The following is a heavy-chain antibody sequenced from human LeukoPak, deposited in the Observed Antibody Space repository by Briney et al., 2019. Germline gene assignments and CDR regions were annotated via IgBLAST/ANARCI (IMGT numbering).Heavy chain of an antibody. CDR1: GYTFTDYY. D-gene: IGHD3-22*01. CDR2: VDPEDGET. Sequence: GASVKVSCKASGYTFTDYYMHWVQQAPGKGLEWMGRVDPEDGETIYAQKFQGRVTMTEDTSTDTAYMELSSLRSEDTAVYYCATHSSGYVFWFDPWGQGTLVTVSS. J-gene: IGHJ5*02. CDR3: ATHSSGYVFWFDP. V-gene: IGHV1-69-2*01.